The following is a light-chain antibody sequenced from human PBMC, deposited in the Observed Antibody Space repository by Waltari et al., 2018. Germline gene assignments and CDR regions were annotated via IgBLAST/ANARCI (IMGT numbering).Light chain of an antibody. J-gene: IGKJ1*01. CDR2: GAS. V-gene: IGKV3-20*01. CDR1: QSVGRT. Sequence: EIVLTQSPSTLSLSPGERAIVSCRASQSVGRTLAWYQQKPGQAPRLLIYGASNRATGIPDRFIGSGFGTEFSLTISGLEPEDSAVYYCQHYLRLPVAFGQGTKVEIK. CDR3: QHYLRLPVA.